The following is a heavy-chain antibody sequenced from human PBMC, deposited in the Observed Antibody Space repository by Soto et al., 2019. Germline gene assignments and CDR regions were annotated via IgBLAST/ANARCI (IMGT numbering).Heavy chain of an antibody. J-gene: IGHJ6*03. Sequence: QVQLVQSGAEVKEPGASVTVSCRASGDRFTDYYMHWVRQAPGQGLEWMGWINTNSGVTKYAQKFQGWVTMTRDTSIRTVYMQLSRLRFDDTAIYYCARESGGATATLDYYYFYMDVWGTGTTVNVSS. CDR3: ARESGGATATLDYYYFYMDV. CDR2: INTNSGVT. CDR1: GDRFTDYY. V-gene: IGHV1-2*04. D-gene: IGHD5-12*01.